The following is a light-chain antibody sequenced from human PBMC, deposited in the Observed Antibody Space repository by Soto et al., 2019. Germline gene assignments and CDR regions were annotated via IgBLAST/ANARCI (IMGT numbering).Light chain of an antibody. CDR3: QQSYSTPWT. CDR2: AAS. CDR1: QSISSY. V-gene: IGKV1-39*01. J-gene: IGKJ1*01. Sequence: DIQMTQSPSSLPASGGDRVTLACRASQSISSYLNWYQQKPGKAPKLLIYAASSLQSGVPSRFSGSGSGTDFTLTISSLQPEDFATYYCQQSYSTPWTFGQGTKVDI.